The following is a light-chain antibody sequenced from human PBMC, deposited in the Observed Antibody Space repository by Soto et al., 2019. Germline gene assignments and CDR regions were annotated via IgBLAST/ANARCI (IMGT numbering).Light chain of an antibody. Sequence: DIQMTQSPSTLSASVGDRVTITCRASQSISGWLVWYQQKPGKAHKLLIYKASSLESGVPSRFSGSGAGTEFTLTISSLHADDCAPYYCQHYKSYSTFGQGTKVEIK. CDR2: KAS. CDR1: QSISGW. CDR3: QHYKSYST. J-gene: IGKJ1*01. V-gene: IGKV1-5*03.